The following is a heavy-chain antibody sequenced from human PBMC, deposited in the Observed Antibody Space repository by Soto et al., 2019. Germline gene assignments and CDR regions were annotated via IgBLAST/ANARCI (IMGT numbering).Heavy chain of an antibody. D-gene: IGHD3-16*02. Sequence: EVQLEESGGGLVRPGGSLRLSCAVSGFTLSSNYMTWVRQVPGQGLDWVSIFFGAGSTYYSDSVRGRFTISRDTSKNTLYLQMNNLRAEDTAVYYCARGASGHSYRSPTFDYWGQGTLVTVSS. CDR1: GFTLSSNY. J-gene: IGHJ4*02. CDR3: ARGASGHSYRSPTFDY. CDR2: FFGAGST. V-gene: IGHV3-66*01.